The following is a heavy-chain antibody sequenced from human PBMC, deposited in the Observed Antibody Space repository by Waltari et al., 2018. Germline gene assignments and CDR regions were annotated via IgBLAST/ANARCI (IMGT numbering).Heavy chain of an antibody. V-gene: IGHV3-33*01. Sequence: QVQLMESGGGVVQPGRSLRLSCAASGFTFSSYGMTWVRQAPGKGLEWVAVIWYDGSNKYYADSVKGRFTISRDNSKNTLYLQMNSLRAEDTAVYYCARDPDNPGGMDVWGQGTTVTVSS. CDR2: IWYDGSNK. J-gene: IGHJ6*02. CDR3: ARDPDNPGGMDV. CDR1: GFTFSSYG.